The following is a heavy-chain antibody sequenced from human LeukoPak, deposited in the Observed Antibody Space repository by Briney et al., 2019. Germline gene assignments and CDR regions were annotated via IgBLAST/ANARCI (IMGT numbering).Heavy chain of an antibody. CDR1: GFTFSSYA. J-gene: IGHJ4*02. Sequence: GGSLRLSCAASGFTFSSYAMSWVRQAPGKGLEWVSAISGSGGSTYYADSVKGRFTISRDNSKNTLYLQMNSLRAEDTAVYYCAKDSSGWYSPLDYFDYWGQGTLVTVSS. CDR3: AKDSSGWYSPLDYFDY. D-gene: IGHD6-19*01. V-gene: IGHV3-23*01. CDR2: ISGSGGST.